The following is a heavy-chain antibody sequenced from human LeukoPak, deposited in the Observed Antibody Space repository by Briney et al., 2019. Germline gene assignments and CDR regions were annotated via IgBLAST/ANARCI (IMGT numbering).Heavy chain of an antibody. CDR3: AKGWGAIRAFDI. V-gene: IGHV3-23*01. Sequence: GGSLRLSCAASGFTFSSSAMSWVRQAPGKGLEWVSAITGSASSTYYADSVKGRFTISRDNSKNTLYLQMNSLRAEDTAVYYCAKGWGAIRAFDIWGQGQWSPSPQ. CDR1: GFTFSSSA. CDR2: ITGSASST. J-gene: IGHJ3*02. D-gene: IGHD3-10*01.